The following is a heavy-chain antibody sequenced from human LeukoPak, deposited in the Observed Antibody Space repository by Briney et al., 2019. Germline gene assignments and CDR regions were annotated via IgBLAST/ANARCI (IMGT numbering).Heavy chain of an antibody. D-gene: IGHD1-14*01. V-gene: IGHV4-59*01. CDR2: IYQTTT. J-gene: IGHJ6*04. Sequence: ASETLSLTCTVSGDSMSSYFWTWVRQFPGKGLEWVGYIYQTTTTYNPSLKGRVTISADMSQNQLSLKVTSVTAADTAVYYCARNFPGRTEDVWGKGTTVIVSS. CDR1: GDSMSSYF. CDR3: ARNFPGRTEDV.